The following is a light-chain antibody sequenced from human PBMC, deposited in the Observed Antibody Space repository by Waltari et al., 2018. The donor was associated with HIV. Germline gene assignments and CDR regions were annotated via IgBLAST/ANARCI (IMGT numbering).Light chain of an antibody. J-gene: IGLJ3*02. CDR3: VLYIGGDIWM. Sequence: QTVVTQEPSFSVSPGGTVTLTCGLSSGSVSPRNYPSWYQQTPGQAPRTLIYSTNTRSSGVPHRFSGSILGNKAALTITGAQADDESHYYCVLYIGGDIWMFGGGTRLTVL. CDR1: SGSVSPRNY. CDR2: STN. V-gene: IGLV8-61*01.